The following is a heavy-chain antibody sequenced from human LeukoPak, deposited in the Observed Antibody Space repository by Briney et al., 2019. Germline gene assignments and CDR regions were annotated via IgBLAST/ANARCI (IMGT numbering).Heavy chain of an antibody. CDR1: GLTFSDYY. Sequence: GGSLRLSCAASGLTFSDYYMSWIRQAPGKGLEWVSSISSSSSYIYYADSVKGRFTISRDNAKNSLYLQMNSLRAEDTAVYYCARDREQWLAHFDYWGQGTLVTVSS. D-gene: IGHD6-19*01. J-gene: IGHJ4*02. CDR3: ARDREQWLAHFDY. V-gene: IGHV3-11*06. CDR2: ISSSSSYI.